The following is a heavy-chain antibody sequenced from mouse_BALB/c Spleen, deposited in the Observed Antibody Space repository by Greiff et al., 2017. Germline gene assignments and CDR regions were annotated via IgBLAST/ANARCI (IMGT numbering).Heavy chain of an antibody. V-gene: IGHV1S137*01. CDR3: ARGHYGNYGGADY. Sequence: QVQLQQSGAELVRPGVSVKISCKGSGYTFTDYAMHWVKQSHAKSLEWIGVISTYYGDASYNQKFKGKATMTVDKSSSTAYMELARLTSEVSAIYYCARGHYGNYGGADYWGQGTTLTVSS. CDR1: GYTFTDYA. CDR2: ISTYYGDA. D-gene: IGHD2-1*01. J-gene: IGHJ2*01.